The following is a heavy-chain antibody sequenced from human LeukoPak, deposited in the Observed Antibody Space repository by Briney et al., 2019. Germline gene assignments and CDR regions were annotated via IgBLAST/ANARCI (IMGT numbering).Heavy chain of an antibody. CDR1: GGSISSGGYS. Sequence: PSETLSLTCAVSGGSISSGGYSWSWIRQPPGKGLEWIGYIYHSGSTYYNPSLKSRVTISVDRSKNQFSLKLSSVTAADTAVYYCAGGLGSYYNNWFDPWGQGTLVTVSS. V-gene: IGHV4-30-2*01. D-gene: IGHD3-10*01. CDR3: AGGLGSYYNNWFDP. J-gene: IGHJ5*02. CDR2: IYHSGST.